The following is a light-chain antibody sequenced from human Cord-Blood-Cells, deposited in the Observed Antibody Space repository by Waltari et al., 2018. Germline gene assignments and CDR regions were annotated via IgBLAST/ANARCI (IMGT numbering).Light chain of an antibody. J-gene: IGKJ1*01. CDR3: MQALQTPLT. V-gene: IGKV2-28*01. Sequence: DIVMTQSPLSLPVTPGAPASISCRSSQSLLHSNGYNYLDWYLQKPGQSPPLLIYLGSNRASGVPDRFSGSGSGADFTLKISRVEAEDVGVYYCMQALQTPLTFGQGTKVEIK. CDR2: LGS. CDR1: QSLLHSNGYNY.